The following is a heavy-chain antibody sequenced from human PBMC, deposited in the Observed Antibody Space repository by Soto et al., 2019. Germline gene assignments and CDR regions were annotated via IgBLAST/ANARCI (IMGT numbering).Heavy chain of an antibody. V-gene: IGHV3-23*01. D-gene: IGHD1-1*01. CDR2: ISGSGGST. CDR1: GFTFSSYA. Sequence: GGSLRLSCAASGFTFSSYAMSWVRQAPGKGLEWVSAISGSGGSTYYADSVKGRFTISRDNSKNTLYLQMNSLRAEDTAVYYCAKVTHGVYNWNDVGAFDIWGQGTMVTVSS. CDR3: AKVTHGVYNWNDVGAFDI. J-gene: IGHJ3*02.